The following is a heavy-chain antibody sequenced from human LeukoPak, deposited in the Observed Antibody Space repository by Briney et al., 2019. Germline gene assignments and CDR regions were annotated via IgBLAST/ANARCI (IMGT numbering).Heavy chain of an antibody. CDR1: GFTFSSYS. CDR2: IKQDGSEK. J-gene: IGHJ4*02. CDR3: ARASTFDY. D-gene: IGHD2-2*01. Sequence: PGGSLRLSCAASGFTFSSYSMNWVRQAPGKGLEWVANIKQDGSEKYYVDSVKGRFTISRDNAKNSLYLQMNSLRAEDTAVYYCARASTFDYWGQGTLVTVSS. V-gene: IGHV3-7*01.